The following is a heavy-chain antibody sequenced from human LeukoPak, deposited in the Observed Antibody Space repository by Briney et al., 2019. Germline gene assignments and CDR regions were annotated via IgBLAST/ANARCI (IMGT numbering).Heavy chain of an antibody. CDR3: ARVFGWGYYYRGV. D-gene: IGHD6-19*01. Sequence: GGSLRLSCAPSGYTFYVYGMSGVRHAPGKGGGWVSRINWNGGSTGYADSVKGRFTISRDNAKNSLYLQMNSLRAEDTAVYHCARVFGWGYYYRGVGGKGPTVTIS. J-gene: IGHJ6*03. CDR1: GYTFYVYG. V-gene: IGHV3-20*01. CDR2: INWNGGST.